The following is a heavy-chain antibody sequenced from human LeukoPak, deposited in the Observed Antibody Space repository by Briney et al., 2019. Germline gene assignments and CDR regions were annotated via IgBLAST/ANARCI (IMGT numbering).Heavy chain of an antibody. CDR1: GGSTSSSGSY. CDR2: IYYSGST. CDR3: ARRGSYDTFDI. Sequence: SETLSLTCTVSGGSTSSSGSYWGWIRQPPGKGLEWIGNIYYSGSTYYNPSLKSRVTISVDTSKNQFSLKLSSVTAADTAVFYCARRGSYDTFDIWGQGTMVTVSS. V-gene: IGHV4-39*01. J-gene: IGHJ3*02. D-gene: IGHD1-26*01.